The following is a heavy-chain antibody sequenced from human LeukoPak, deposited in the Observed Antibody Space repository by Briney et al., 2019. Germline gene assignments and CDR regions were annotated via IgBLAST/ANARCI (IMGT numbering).Heavy chain of an antibody. Sequence: PSETLSLTCTVSGVSISSSSYYWGWIRQPPGKGLEWIGSIYYSGSTYYNPSLKSRVTISVDTSKNQFSLKLSSVTAADTAVYYCARRKWQQLVGWGQGTLVTVSS. V-gene: IGHV4-39*01. CDR2: IYYSGST. CDR3: ARRKWQQLVG. CDR1: GVSISSSSYY. J-gene: IGHJ4*02. D-gene: IGHD6-6*01.